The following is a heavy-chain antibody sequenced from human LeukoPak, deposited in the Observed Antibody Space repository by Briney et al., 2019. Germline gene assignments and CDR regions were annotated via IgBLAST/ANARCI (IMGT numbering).Heavy chain of an antibody. D-gene: IGHD4/OR15-4a*01. CDR1: GFTFISYW. V-gene: IGHV3-7*01. CDR2: IKQDGSEK. J-gene: IGHJ4*02. Sequence: AGGSLRLSCAASGFTFISYWMSWVRQAPGKGLEWVANIKQDGSEKYYADSVKGRFTISRDNGKNSLDLQMNSLRADDTAVYYCARDTLGEGEDANYAVYYFDYWGQGTVVTVSS. CDR3: ARDTLGEGEDANYAVYYFDY.